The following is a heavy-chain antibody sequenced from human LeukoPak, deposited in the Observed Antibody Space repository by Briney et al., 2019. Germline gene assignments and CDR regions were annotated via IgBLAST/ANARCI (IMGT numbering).Heavy chain of an antibody. J-gene: IGHJ4*02. V-gene: IGHV3-23*01. CDR2: ISGSGGST. Sequence: GGSLRLSCAASGFTFISYAMSWVRQAPGKGLEWVSAISGSGGSTYYADSVKGRFTISRDNSKNTLYLQMNSLRAEDTAVDYRAKDPQSASGDPLYFDYWGQGSLVTVSS. CDR3: AKDPQSASGDPLYFDY. D-gene: IGHD4-17*01. CDR1: GFTFISYA.